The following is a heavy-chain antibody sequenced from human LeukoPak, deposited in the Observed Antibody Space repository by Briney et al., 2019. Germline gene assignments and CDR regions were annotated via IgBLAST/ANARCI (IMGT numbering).Heavy chain of an antibody. Sequence: SETLSLTCTVSDASIRSYYWSRIRQAPGKGLEWVGFISYSGYISYSPSLKSRVAISVDTSKSQFSLRLTSMTAADTAIYYCARGRNDNGGMFFDSWAQGTLVTVSS. CDR3: ARGRNDNGGMFFDS. J-gene: IGHJ4*02. CDR2: ISYSGYI. V-gene: IGHV4-59*01. D-gene: IGHD4-23*01. CDR1: DASIRSYY.